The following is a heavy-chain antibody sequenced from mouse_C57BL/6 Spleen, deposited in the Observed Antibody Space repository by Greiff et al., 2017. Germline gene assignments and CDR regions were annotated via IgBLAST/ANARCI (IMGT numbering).Heavy chain of an antibody. CDR3: ARKGYYGSSYDWYFDV. V-gene: IGHV1-64*01. Sequence: QVQLQQPGAELVKPGASVTLSCKASGYTFTSYWMHWVKQRPGQGLEWIGMIHPNSGSTNYNEKFKSKATLTVDKSSSTAYMQLSSLTSEDSAVYYCARKGYYGSSYDWYFDVWGTGTTVTVSS. D-gene: IGHD1-1*01. CDR2: IHPNSGST. J-gene: IGHJ1*03. CDR1: GYTFTSYW.